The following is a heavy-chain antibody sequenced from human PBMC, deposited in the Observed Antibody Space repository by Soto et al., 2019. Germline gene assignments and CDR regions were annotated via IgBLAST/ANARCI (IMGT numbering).Heavy chain of an antibody. Sequence: QVQLVESGGDVVQPGMSLSLSCADSGFTFSEYDMHWVRQAPGKGLEWVALISYLGTKSEYADSVKGRFTISRDNFKKTVTLQMESLRVEDSAVYFCARTDTGGTYFESWGRGTLVTVSS. V-gene: IGHV3-33*08. D-gene: IGHD3-16*01. CDR1: GFTFSEYD. CDR3: ARTDTGGTYFES. CDR2: ISYLGTKS. J-gene: IGHJ4*02.